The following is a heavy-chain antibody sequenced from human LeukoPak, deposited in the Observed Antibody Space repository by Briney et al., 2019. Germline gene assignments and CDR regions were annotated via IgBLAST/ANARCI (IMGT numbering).Heavy chain of an antibody. CDR1: GFTFKKYA. J-gene: IGHJ5*02. CDR3: AKDRPDYGDYNEGWVDP. D-gene: IGHD4-17*01. Sequence: PGGSLRLSCAPSGFTFKKYAMTWVRQAPGKGLEWVSIINDSGGDTKYADSVKGRFTISRDNSKNTLYLQMNSLRAEDTAVYYCAKDRPDYGDYNEGWVDPWGQGTLVTVSS. CDR2: INDSGGDT. V-gene: IGHV3-23*01.